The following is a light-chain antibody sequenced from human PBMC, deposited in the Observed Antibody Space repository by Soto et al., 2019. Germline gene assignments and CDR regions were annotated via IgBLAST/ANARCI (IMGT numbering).Light chain of an antibody. Sequence: EIVLTQSPGTLSLSPGERATLSCRASQSVTSRYFAWYQQKPGQAPRLLIYGASSRATGIPDRFSGSGSGTDFTLTISRLEPEDFAVYYCQQYSTSPLTFGGGTKVEIK. CDR1: QSVTSRY. J-gene: IGKJ4*01. CDR3: QQYSTSPLT. CDR2: GAS. V-gene: IGKV3-20*01.